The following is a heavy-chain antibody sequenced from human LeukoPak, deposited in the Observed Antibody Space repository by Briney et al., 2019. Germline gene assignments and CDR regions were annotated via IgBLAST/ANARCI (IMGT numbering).Heavy chain of an antibody. CDR2: IYAGDSDT. V-gene: IGHV5-51*01. CDR1: GYSFTSYG. D-gene: IGHD3-10*01. Sequence: GESLKISCKGSGYSFTSYGISWVRQMPGKGLEWMGIIYAGDSDTRYSPSFQGQVTISADKSISTAYLQWSSLKASDTAMYYCARRQSYGHFDYWGQGTLVSVSS. J-gene: IGHJ4*02. CDR3: ARRQSYGHFDY.